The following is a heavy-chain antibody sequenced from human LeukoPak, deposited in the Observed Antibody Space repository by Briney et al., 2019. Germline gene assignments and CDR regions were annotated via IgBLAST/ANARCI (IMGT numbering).Heavy chain of an antibody. CDR2: ISAGSSTI. CDR3: ARAWGSDYDLNY. Sequence: GGSLRLSCAASGFTFSNYAMSWARQAPGRGLEWVSSISAGSSTIYYADSVKGRFTISRDNSKNTLYLQMDTLRVEDTAVYYCARAWGSDYDLNYWGQGTLVTVSS. CDR1: GFTFSNYA. J-gene: IGHJ4*02. V-gene: IGHV3-23*01. D-gene: IGHD5-12*01.